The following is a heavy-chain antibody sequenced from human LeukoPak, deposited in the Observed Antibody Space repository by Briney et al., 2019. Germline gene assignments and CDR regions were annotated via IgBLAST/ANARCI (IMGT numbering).Heavy chain of an antibody. CDR3: ARDSSGYYYNSGAFDI. Sequence: GGSLRLSCAASGFTFSSYSMNWVRQALGKGLKWVSYISSSSSTIYYADSVKGRFTISRDNAKNSLYLQMNSLRAEDTAVYCCARDSSGYYYNSGAFDIWGQGTMVTVSS. J-gene: IGHJ3*02. CDR2: ISSSSSTI. V-gene: IGHV3-48*01. D-gene: IGHD3-22*01. CDR1: GFTFSSYS.